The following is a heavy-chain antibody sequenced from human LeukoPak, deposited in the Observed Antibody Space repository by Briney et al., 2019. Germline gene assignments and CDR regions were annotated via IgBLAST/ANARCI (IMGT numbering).Heavy chain of an antibody. Sequence: GGSLRLSCAASGFTFSSYAMSWVRQAPGKGLEWVSAISGSGGSTYYADSVKGRFTISRDNSKNTVYLQMNSLRGEDTAVYYCARDDTVAGPDYWGQGTLVTVSS. CDR3: ARDDTVAGPDY. V-gene: IGHV3-23*01. D-gene: IGHD6-19*01. J-gene: IGHJ4*02. CDR2: ISGSGGST. CDR1: GFTFSSYA.